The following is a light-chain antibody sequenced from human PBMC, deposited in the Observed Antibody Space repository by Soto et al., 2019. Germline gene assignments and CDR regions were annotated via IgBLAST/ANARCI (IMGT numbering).Light chain of an antibody. CDR1: SSDIGGYNY. J-gene: IGLJ1*01. CDR3: SSYRTGGPFV. CDR2: EVS. V-gene: IGLV2-14*01. Sequence: QSVLTQPASVSGSPGQSITISCTGTSSDIGGYNYVSWYQQHPGRAPKLMISEVSNRPSGVSNRFSGSKSGNTASLTISGLQAEDEADYYCSSYRTGGPFVFGTGTKLTVL.